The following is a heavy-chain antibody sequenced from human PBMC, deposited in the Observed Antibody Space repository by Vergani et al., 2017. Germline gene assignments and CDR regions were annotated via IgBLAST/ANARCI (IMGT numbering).Heavy chain of an antibody. CDR3: VKEKIDLGSYFFYS. CDR2: IKQDGSEK. D-gene: IGHD2/OR15-2a*01. V-gene: IGHV3-7*03. J-gene: IGHJ4*01. CDR1: GFSFYGYY. Sequence: EVQLLESGGGLVQSGGSLRLSCATTGFSFYGYYLTWVRQPPGKGLEWVASIKQDGSEKYYVDSVKGRFTISRDNAKTSVYLQMHSLRAEDTAIYYCVKEKIDLGSYFFYSWGHGILVTVSS.